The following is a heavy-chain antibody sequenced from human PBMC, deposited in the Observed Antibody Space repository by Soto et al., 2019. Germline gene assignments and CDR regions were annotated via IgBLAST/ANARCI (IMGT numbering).Heavy chain of an antibody. D-gene: IGHD1-20*01. J-gene: IGHJ4*02. Sequence: EVHLLESGGDLVRPGGSLRLSCVASGFNFYLYTMSWVRQAPGKGLEWVAGIYGQKLGRTFHADSVKGRFTISRDDDRNTVYLQMNNLRGDDSAVYYCAKDKEPDGIWDIDWCGQGTRVIVS. V-gene: IGHV3-23*01. CDR2: IYGQKLGRT. CDR1: GFNFYLYT. CDR3: AKDKEPDGIWDIDW.